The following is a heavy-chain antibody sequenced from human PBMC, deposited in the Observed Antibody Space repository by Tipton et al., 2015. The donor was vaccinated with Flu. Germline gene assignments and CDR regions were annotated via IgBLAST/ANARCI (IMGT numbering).Heavy chain of an antibody. CDR1: GFTFSSYG. CDR2: IRYDGSNK. D-gene: IGHD3-16*01. J-gene: IGHJ3*02. V-gene: IGHV3-30*02. CDR3: AKDRIMITFGGADDAFDI. Sequence: SLRLSCAASGFTFSSYGMHWVRQAPGKGLEWVAFIRYDGSNKYYADSVKGRFTISRDDSKNTLYLQMNSLRAEDRAVYYCAKDRIMITFGGADDAFDIWGQGTMVTVSS.